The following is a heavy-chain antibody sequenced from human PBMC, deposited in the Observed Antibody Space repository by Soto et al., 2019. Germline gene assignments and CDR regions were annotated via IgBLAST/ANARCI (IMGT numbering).Heavy chain of an antibody. CDR3: ATIIAAAGKSLGFFDY. J-gene: IGHJ4*02. CDR2: ISYDGSNK. CDR1: GFTFSSYG. Sequence: GSLRLSGAASGFTFSSYGMHWVRQAPGKGLEWVAVISYDGSNKYYADSVKGRFTISRDNSKNTLYLQMNSLRAEDTAVYYCATIIAAAGKSLGFFDYWGQGTPVTVYS. V-gene: IGHV3-30*03. D-gene: IGHD6-13*01.